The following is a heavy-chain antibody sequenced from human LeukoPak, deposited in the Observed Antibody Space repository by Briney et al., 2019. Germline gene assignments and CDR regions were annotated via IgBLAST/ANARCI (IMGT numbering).Heavy chain of an antibody. CDR2: IWYDGGNK. J-gene: IGHJ5*02. V-gene: IGHV3-33*01. D-gene: IGHD3-3*01. CDR3: ARDRGTIFGVFIPGGWFDP. Sequence: GRSLRLSCAASGFTFSSYGMSWVRQAPGKGLEWVSVIWYDGGNKTYADSVKGRFTISRNNSKNTMYLQMNSLRAEDTAVYYCARDRGTIFGVFIPGGWFDPWGQGTLVTVSS. CDR1: GFTFSSYG.